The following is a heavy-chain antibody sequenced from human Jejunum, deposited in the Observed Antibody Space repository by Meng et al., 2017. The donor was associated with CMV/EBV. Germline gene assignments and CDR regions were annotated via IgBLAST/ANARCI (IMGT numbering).Heavy chain of an antibody. CDR1: GYTFTGYN. CDR2: IITNTGNP. D-gene: IGHD2-15*01. Sequence: SGYTFTGYNMHWVRQAPGQGLEWMGRIITNTGNPTYAQGFTGRFVFSLDTSVSTAHLQISSLKAEDTAVYYCARARSCSAGSCYSDYWGQGSLVTVSS. CDR3: ARARSCSAGSCYSDY. J-gene: IGHJ4*02. V-gene: IGHV7-4-1*02.